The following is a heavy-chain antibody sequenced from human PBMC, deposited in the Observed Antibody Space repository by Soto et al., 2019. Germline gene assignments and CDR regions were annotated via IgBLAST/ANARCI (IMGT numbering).Heavy chain of an antibody. V-gene: IGHV3-53*02. CDR1: GLTVSTNY. CDR2: IHSDAST. Sequence: EVQLVETGGGLIQPGGSLRLSCAASGLTVSTNYLSWVRQAPGKGLEGVSIIHSDASTFYGGSLRGRFPISRDNSKNPLYLQMDSLRAEDTAVYYCARARDSTTGTRINTMDVWGQGTTVTVSS. J-gene: IGHJ6*02. D-gene: IGHD4-4*01. CDR3: ARARDSTTGTRINTMDV.